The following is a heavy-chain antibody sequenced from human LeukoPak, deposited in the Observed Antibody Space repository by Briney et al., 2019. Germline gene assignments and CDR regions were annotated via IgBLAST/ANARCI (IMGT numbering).Heavy chain of an antibody. V-gene: IGHV1-2*02. D-gene: IGHD6-19*01. Sequence: ASVKVSCKASGYTFTDYYIHWVRQAPGQGLEWMGWSNPNSGGTNYAQQFQGRVAMTRDTSISTAYMELSRLRSDDTAVYYCARDLKRGYSSGRYSWGTGSSNDYWGQGTLVTVSS. CDR2: SNPNSGGT. CDR3: ARDLKRGYSSGRYSWGTGSSNDY. J-gene: IGHJ4*02. CDR1: GYTFTDYY.